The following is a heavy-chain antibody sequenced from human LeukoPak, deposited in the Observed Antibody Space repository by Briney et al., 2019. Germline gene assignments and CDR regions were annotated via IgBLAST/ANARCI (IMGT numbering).Heavy chain of an antibody. CDR1: RGAVNNPAVY. CDR2: IYNRGDT. V-gene: IGHV4-39*01. D-gene: IGHD3-16*01. J-gene: IGHJ4*02. Sequence: SETLSLTCSVSRGAVNNPAVYWVWIRQPPGKGLECLGGIYNRGDTFSNPSLMSRVDFSIDTSKDQFSLSLMSVTAADTAIYYCARQGVLYGSDFWGQGIPVTVSS. CDR3: ARQGVLYGSDF.